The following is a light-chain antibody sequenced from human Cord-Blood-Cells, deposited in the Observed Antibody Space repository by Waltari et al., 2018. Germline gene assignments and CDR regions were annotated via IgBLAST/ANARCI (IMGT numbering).Light chain of an antibody. V-gene: IGLV1-44*01. J-gene: IGLJ2*01. Sequence: QSVLTQPPSASGTPGQRVTISCSGSSSYIGSNTVTCYQQPPGTAPKPLIYSNNQRPSGVPDRFSGSKSGTSASLAISGLQSEDEADYYCAAWDDSLNGVVFGGGTKLTVL. CDR3: AAWDDSLNGVV. CDR1: SSYIGSNT. CDR2: SNN.